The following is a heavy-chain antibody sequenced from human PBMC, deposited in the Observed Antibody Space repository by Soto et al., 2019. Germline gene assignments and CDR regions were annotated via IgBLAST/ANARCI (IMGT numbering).Heavy chain of an antibody. V-gene: IGHV4-59*08. Sequence: SETLSLTCTVSGGAISSYYWSWIRQPPGKGLEWIGYIYYSGSTNYNPSLKSRVTISVDTSKNQFSLKLSSVTAADTAVYYCARLRLRPDWYFDLWGRGTLVTVSS. CDR3: ARLRLRPDWYFDL. CDR2: IYYSGST. D-gene: IGHD5-12*01. J-gene: IGHJ2*01. CDR1: GGAISSYY.